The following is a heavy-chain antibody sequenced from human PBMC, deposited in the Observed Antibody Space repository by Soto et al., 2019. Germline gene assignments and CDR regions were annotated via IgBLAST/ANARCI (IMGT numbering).Heavy chain of an antibody. CDR1: GYTFTSYD. J-gene: IGHJ4*02. CDR3: AIALNYYCSGSYYPHPDY. Sequence: QVQLVQSGAEVKKPGASVKVSCQASGYTFTSYDINWVRQATGQGLEWMGWMNPNSGNTGYAQKFQGRVTMTRNTSISTAYMDLSSLRSEDTAVYYCAIALNYYCSGSYYPHPDYWGQGTLVTVSS. CDR2: MNPNSGNT. D-gene: IGHD3-10*01. V-gene: IGHV1-8*01.